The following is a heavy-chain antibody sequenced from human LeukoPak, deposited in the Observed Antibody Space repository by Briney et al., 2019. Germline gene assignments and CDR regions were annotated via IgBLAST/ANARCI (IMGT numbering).Heavy chain of an antibody. CDR3: ARGLLRYFDWLLQSYYFDY. D-gene: IGHD3-9*01. J-gene: IGHJ4*02. Sequence: SETLSLTCAVYGGSFSGYYWSWIRQPPGKGLERIGEINHSGSTNYNPSLKSRVTISVDTSKNQFSLKLSSVTAADTAVYYCARGLLRYFDWLLQSYYFDYWGQGTLVTVSS. CDR1: GGSFSGYY. V-gene: IGHV4-34*01. CDR2: INHSGST.